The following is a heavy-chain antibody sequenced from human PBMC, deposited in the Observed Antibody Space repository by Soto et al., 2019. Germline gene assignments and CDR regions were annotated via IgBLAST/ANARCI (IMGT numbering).Heavy chain of an antibody. CDR2: TSYDGSNK. D-gene: IGHD3-16*01. J-gene: IGHJ4*02. CDR1: GFTFRSFV. V-gene: IGHV3-30*03. CDR3: ARWGTAGGLDF. Sequence: QVQLVESGGGVVQPGTSLRLSCVGSGFTFRSFVIHWVRQAPGKGLEWVALTSYDGSNKYYGDSVKGRFTISRDNSKNPVDLQMDSLKVEDTALYYWARWGTAGGLDFWGQGTLVSVSS.